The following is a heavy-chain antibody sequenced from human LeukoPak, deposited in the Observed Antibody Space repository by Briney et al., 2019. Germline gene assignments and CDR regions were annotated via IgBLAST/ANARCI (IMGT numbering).Heavy chain of an antibody. V-gene: IGHV4-39*07. CDR1: GGSISSSSYY. D-gene: IGHD3-10*01. Sequence: PSETLSLTCTVSGGSISSSSYYWGWIRQPPGKGLEWIGSIYYSGSTYYNPSLKSRVTISVDTSKNQFSLKLSSVTAADTAVYYCARDPSMVRGEEPFDYWGQGTLVTVSS. J-gene: IGHJ4*02. CDR2: IYYSGST. CDR3: ARDPSMVRGEEPFDY.